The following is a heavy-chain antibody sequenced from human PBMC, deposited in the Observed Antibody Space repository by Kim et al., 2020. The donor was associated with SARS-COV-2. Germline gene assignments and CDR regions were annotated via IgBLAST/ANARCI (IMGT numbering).Heavy chain of an antibody. V-gene: IGHV4-39*01. J-gene: IGHJ4*02. CDR3: ARHGQYYYDSSGYYPRGIKFDY. CDR1: GGSISSSSYY. Sequence: SETLSLTCTVSGGSISSSSYYWGWIRQPPGKGLEWIGSIYYSGSTYYNPSLKSRVTISVDTSKNQFSLKLSSVTAADTAVYYCARHGQYYYDSSGYYPRGIKFDYWGQGTLVTVSS. CDR2: IYYSGST. D-gene: IGHD3-22*01.